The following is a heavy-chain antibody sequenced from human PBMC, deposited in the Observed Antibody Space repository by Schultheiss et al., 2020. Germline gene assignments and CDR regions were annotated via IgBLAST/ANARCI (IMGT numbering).Heavy chain of an antibody. J-gene: IGHJ4*02. D-gene: IGHD3-22*01. V-gene: IGHV3-21*01. CDR1: GFTFSSYA. CDR2: ISTSSSNI. CDR3: ARDGLPYYYDSNGYEY. Sequence: GGSLRLSCAASGFTFSSYAMHWVRQAPGKGLEWVSSISTSSSNIYYADSVKGRFTISRDNAKNSLYLQMNSLRVEDTAVYYCARDGLPYYYDSNGYEYWGQGTLVTVSS.